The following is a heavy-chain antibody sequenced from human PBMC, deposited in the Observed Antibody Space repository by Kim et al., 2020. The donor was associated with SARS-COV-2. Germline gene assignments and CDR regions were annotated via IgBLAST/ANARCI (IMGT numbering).Heavy chain of an antibody. D-gene: IGHD3-22*01. CDR1: GFTFSSYW. J-gene: IGHJ6*02. CDR2: INSDGSST. V-gene: IGHV3-74*01. Sequence: GGSLRLSCAASGFTFSSYWMHWVRQAPGKGLVWVSRINSDGSSTSYADSVKGRFTISRDNAKNTLYLQMNSLRAEDTAVYYCARDRRNYYDSSGYYYVPNYYYGMDVWGQGTTVTVSS. CDR3: ARDRRNYYDSSGYYYVPNYYYGMDV.